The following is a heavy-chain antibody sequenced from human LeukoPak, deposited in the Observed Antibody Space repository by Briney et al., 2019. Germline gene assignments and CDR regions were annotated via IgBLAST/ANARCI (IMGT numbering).Heavy chain of an antibody. CDR3: ARDLAHGWPPFGQFDY. J-gene: IGHJ4*02. CDR1: GGTFSSYA. Sequence: VASVKVSCKASGGTFSSYAISWVRQAPGQGLEWMGRIIPILGIANYAQKFQGRVTITADKSTSTAYMELSSLRSEDTAVYYCARDLAHGWPPFGQFDYWGQGTLVTVSS. V-gene: IGHV1-69*04. CDR2: IIPILGIA. D-gene: IGHD6-19*01.